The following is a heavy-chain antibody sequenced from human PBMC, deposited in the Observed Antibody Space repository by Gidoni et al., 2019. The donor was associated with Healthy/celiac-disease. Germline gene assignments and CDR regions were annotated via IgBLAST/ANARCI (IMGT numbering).Heavy chain of an antibody. CDR1: GGSFSGYS. CDR3: ARARRCSSTSCYSPFYYGMDV. J-gene: IGHJ6*02. CDR2: INHSGST. V-gene: IGHV4-34*01. D-gene: IGHD2-2*01. Sequence: QVQLQQWGAGLLKPSETLSLTCAVYGGSFSGYSWSWIRQPPGKGLEWIGEINHSGSTNYNPSLKSRVTISVDTSKNQFSLKLSSVTAADTAVYYCARARRCSSTSCYSPFYYGMDVWGQGTTVTVSS.